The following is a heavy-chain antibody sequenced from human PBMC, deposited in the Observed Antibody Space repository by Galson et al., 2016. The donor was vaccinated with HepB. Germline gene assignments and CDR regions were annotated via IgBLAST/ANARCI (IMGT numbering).Heavy chain of an antibody. CDR3: ARGVYHILTGYIPFDC. D-gene: IGHD3-9*01. V-gene: IGHV4-61*02. J-gene: IGHJ4*02. CDR2: IYSSGST. Sequence: TLSLTCTVSGGSISSGSYYWSWIRQPAGKGLEWIGRIYSSGSTNYNPPPRSRATISVDTSKNQFSLKLSSVTAADTAVYYCARGVYHILTGYIPFDCWGRRTLVTVSS. CDR1: GGSISSGSYY.